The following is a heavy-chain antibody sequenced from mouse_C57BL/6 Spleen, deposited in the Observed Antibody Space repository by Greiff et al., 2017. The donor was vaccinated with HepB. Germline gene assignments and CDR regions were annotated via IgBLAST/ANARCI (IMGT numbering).Heavy chain of an antibody. Sequence: VQLQQSGAELVKPGASVKISCKASGYAFSSYWMNWVKQRPGKGLEWIGQIYPGDGDTNYNGKFKGKATLTADKSSSTAYMQLSSLTSEDSAVYFCARETAQANYFAYWGQGTLVTVSA. CDR3: ARETAQANYFAY. J-gene: IGHJ3*01. CDR1: GYAFSSYW. V-gene: IGHV1-80*01. CDR2: IYPGDGDT. D-gene: IGHD3-2*02.